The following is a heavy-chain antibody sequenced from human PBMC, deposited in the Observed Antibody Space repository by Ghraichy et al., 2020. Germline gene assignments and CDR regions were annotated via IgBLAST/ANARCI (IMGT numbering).Heavy chain of an antibody. Sequence: SQTLSLTCAVSGGSISSSGYSWSWIRQPPGKGLEWIGYIYHSGRTYYNPSLKSRVTISLDRSKNQFSLTLSSVTAADTAVYYCASRELGWYLDSLGQGTLVTVSS. V-gene: IGHV4-30-2*01. D-gene: IGHD6-19*01. J-gene: IGHJ4*01. CDR1: GGSISSSGYS. CDR3: ASRELGWYLDS. CDR2: IYHSGRT.